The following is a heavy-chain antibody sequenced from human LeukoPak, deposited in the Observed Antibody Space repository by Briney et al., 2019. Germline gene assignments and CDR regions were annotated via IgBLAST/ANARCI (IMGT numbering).Heavy chain of an antibody. CDR1: GGTFSSYA. D-gene: IGHD5-12*01. V-gene: IGHV1-69*04. CDR2: IIPILGIA. CDR3: ARDHGLYSGYDSGDFDY. J-gene: IGHJ4*02. Sequence: GASAKVSCKASGGTFSSYAISWVRQAPGQGLEWMGRIIPILGIANYAQKFQGRVTITADRSTSTAYMELSSLRSEDTAVYYCARDHGLYSGYDSGDFDYWGQGTLVTVSS.